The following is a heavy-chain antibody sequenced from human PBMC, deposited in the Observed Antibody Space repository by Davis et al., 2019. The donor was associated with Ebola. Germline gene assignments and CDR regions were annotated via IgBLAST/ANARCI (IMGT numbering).Heavy chain of an antibody. CDR2: IIPILGIA. CDR3: ARVDYDFWSGYYNYFDY. CDR1: GGTFSSYT. J-gene: IGHJ4*02. V-gene: IGHV1-69*02. Sequence: AASVKVSCKASGGTFSSYTISWVRQAPGQGLEWMGRIIPILGIANYAQKFQGRVTITADKSTSTAYMELSSLRSEDTAVYYCARVDYDFWSGYYNYFDYWGQGTLVTVSS. D-gene: IGHD3-3*01.